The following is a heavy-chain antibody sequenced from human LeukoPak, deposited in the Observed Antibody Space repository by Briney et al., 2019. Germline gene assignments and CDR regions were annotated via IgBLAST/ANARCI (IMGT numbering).Heavy chain of an antibody. Sequence: GASVKVSCKASGYTLTGYDMHWVRQAPGQGLEWMGRINPNSGGTNYAQQFQGRVTMTRDTSIITAYMDLSSLRSDDTAVYYCAREQELGNWGQGTLVTVSS. J-gene: IGHJ4*02. CDR2: INPNSGGT. CDR1: GYTLTGYD. D-gene: IGHD1-7*01. V-gene: IGHV1-2*06. CDR3: AREQELGN.